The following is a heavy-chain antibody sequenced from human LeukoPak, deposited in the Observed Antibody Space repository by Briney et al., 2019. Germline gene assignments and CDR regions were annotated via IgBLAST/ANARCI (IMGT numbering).Heavy chain of an antibody. Sequence: ASVKVSCKASGYTFTSYGISWVRQAPGQGLEWMGWISAYNGNTNYAQKLQGRVTMTTDTSTSTAYMELRSLRSDDTAVYYCATGSSRHDSWSGYYNYWGQGTLVTVSS. CDR3: ATGSSRHDSWSGYYNY. D-gene: IGHD3-3*01. V-gene: IGHV1-18*01. CDR2: ISAYNGNT. CDR1: GYTFTSYG. J-gene: IGHJ1*01.